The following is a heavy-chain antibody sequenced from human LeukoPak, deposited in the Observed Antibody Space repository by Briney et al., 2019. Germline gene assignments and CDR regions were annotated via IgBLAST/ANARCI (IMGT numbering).Heavy chain of an antibody. CDR3: ASGVPAGGKPETTT. CDR1: GGSINSGGYY. Sequence: SETLSLTCTVSGGSINSGGYYWSWMRQPPGKGLEFIGYIYHSGSTYYNPSLKSRVTISVDRSKNQFSLKLTSVTAADTAVYHCASGVPAGGKPETTTWGPGTLVTVSS. D-gene: IGHD6-13*01. CDR2: IYHSGST. J-gene: IGHJ5*02. V-gene: IGHV4-30-2*01.